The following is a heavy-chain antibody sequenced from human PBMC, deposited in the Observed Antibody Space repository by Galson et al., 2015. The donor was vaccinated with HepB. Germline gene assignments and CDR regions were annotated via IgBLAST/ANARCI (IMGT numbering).Heavy chain of an antibody. CDR3: AKSPSRSWSEFDI. J-gene: IGHJ3*02. V-gene: IGHV3-23*01. Sequence: SLRLSCAAPGFTVSSYAMNWVRQAPGKGLEWVSRISDSGATTHYVDSVKGRFTISRDNSKNTLYLQMNSLRAEDSALYYCAKSPSRSWSEFDIWGQGTMVIVSS. D-gene: IGHD6-13*01. CDR1: GFTVSSYA. CDR2: ISDSGATT.